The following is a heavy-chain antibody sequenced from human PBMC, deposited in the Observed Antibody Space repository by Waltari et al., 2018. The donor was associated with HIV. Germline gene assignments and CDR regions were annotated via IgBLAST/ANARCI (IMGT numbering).Heavy chain of an antibody. CDR2: IWYHGDKE. Sequence: QVHLVEHGGGVVQPGRPLTLSCHAPGFIYGSFGIHWVRQAPGRGLEWVAVIWYHGDKEDYADSVKGRFNISRDNSRNTVFLHMNSLRAEDTGFYFCARERGYTSPFDLWGQGTLVTVSS. J-gene: IGHJ1*01. D-gene: IGHD5-18*01. CDR1: GFIYGSFG. V-gene: IGHV3-33*01. CDR3: ARERGYTSPFDL.